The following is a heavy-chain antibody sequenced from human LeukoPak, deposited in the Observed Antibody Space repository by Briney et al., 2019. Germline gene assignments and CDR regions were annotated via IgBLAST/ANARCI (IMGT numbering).Heavy chain of an antibody. CDR3: AKDFRVQLWSPPLSDY. V-gene: IGHV3-30*18. J-gene: IGHJ4*02. CDR1: GFTFSSYG. D-gene: IGHD5-18*01. CDR2: ISYDGSNK. Sequence: GGSLRLSCVASGFTFSSYGMHWVRQAPGKGLEWVAVISYDGSNKYYADSVKGRFTISRDNSKNTLYLQMNSLRAEDTAVYYCAKDFRVQLWSPPLSDYWGQGTLVTVSS.